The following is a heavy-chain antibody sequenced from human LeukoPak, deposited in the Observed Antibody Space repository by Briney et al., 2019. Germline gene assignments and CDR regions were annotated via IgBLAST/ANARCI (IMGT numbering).Heavy chain of an antibody. V-gene: IGHV4-59*12. CDR3: ARSRSSWAQFDY. Sequence: SETPSLTCTVSGGSISSYYWSWIRQPPGKGLEWIGYIYYSGSTNYNPSLKSRVTISVDRSKNQFSLKLSSVTAADTAVYYCARSRSSWAQFDYWGQGTLVTVSS. CDR1: GGSISSYY. J-gene: IGHJ4*02. D-gene: IGHD6-13*01. CDR2: IYYSGST.